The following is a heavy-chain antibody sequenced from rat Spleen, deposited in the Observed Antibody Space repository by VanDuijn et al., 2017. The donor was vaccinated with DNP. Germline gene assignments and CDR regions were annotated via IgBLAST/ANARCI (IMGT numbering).Heavy chain of an antibody. CDR2: ITSGGSNT. V-gene: IGHV5-7*01. CDR1: GITFSDHN. D-gene: IGHD1-4*01. CDR3: AGRPPPTRGPFDY. Sequence: EVQLVESGGGLVQPGRSLKLSCVVSGITFSDHNMAWVRQAPKKGLEWVGTITSGGSNTYYPDSVKGRFTISRDNAKSALYLQMDSLRSEDTATYYCAGRPPPTRGPFDYWGQGVTVTVSS. J-gene: IGHJ2*01.